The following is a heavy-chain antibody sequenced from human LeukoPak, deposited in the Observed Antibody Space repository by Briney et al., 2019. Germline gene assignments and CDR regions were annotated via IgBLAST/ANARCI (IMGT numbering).Heavy chain of an antibody. V-gene: IGHV4-39*01. Sequence: PSETLSLTCSDSAGSLSSGSYYWGWIRQPPGKGLEWIGSTHYSGSTYYNPSLKSRVTIFIETSKNQLSLHLNSVTAADTAVYYCARRHCGGDCYDFDYWGQGTLVTVSS. J-gene: IGHJ4*02. CDR3: ARRHCGGDCYDFDY. CDR1: AGSLSSGSYY. D-gene: IGHD2-21*02. CDR2: THYSGST.